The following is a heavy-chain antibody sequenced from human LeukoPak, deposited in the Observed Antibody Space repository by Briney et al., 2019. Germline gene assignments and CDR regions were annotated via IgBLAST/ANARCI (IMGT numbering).Heavy chain of an antibody. V-gene: IGHV4-38-2*02. J-gene: IGHJ4*02. Sequence: SETLSLTCTVSGYSISSGYYWGWIRQPPGKGLEWIGSTYHSGSTYYNPSLKSRVTISVDTSKNQFSLKLSSVTAADTAVYYCARERSGYSLFDYWGQGTLVTVSS. CDR1: GYSISSGYY. D-gene: IGHD3-22*01. CDR2: TYHSGST. CDR3: ARERSGYSLFDY.